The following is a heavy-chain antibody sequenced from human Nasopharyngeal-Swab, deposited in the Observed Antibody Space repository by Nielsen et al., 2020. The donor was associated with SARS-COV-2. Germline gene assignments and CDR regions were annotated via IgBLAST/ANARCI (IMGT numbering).Heavy chain of an antibody. CDR3: ARDGDYGDYADFGY. V-gene: IGHV3-21*01. CDR2: ISSSSAYI. CDR1: GFTFSGYS. J-gene: IGHJ4*02. D-gene: IGHD4-17*01. Sequence: GESLKISCAASGFTFSGYSLNWVRQAPGKGLEWVSSISSSSAYIYYAGSVKGRFTVSRDNAKYSLYLQMNSLRAEDTAVYYCARDGDYGDYADFGYWGQGTLVAVSS.